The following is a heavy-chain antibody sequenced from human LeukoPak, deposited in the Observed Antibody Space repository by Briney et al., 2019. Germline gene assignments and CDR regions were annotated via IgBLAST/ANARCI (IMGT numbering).Heavy chain of an antibody. D-gene: IGHD3-9*01. Sequence: PSETLSLTCTVSGGSISSGDYYWSWIRQPPGKGLEWIGYIYYSGSTNYNPSLKSRVTISVDTSKNQFSLKLSSVTAADTAVYYCARAGDFTIFYAGSWFDPWGQGTLVTVSS. J-gene: IGHJ5*02. V-gene: IGHV4-61*08. CDR1: GGSISSGDYY. CDR3: ARAGDFTIFYAGSWFDP. CDR2: IYYSGST.